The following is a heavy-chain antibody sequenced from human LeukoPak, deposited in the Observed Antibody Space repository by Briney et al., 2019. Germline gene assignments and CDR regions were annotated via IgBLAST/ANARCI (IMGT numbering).Heavy chain of an antibody. CDR2: INHNGNVN. Sequence: PGGSLRLSCAASGFTFSSYWMNWARQAPGKGLEWVASINHNGNVNYYVDSVKGRFTISRDNAKNSLYLQMSNLRAEDTAVYYCARENDYRYGMDVWGQGTTVTVSS. CDR1: GFTFSSYW. J-gene: IGHJ6*02. CDR3: ARENDYRYGMDV. V-gene: IGHV3-7*03.